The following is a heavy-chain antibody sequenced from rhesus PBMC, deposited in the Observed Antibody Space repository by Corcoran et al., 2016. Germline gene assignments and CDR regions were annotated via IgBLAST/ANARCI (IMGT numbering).Heavy chain of an antibody. CDR3: AKDGEFF. CDR1: GFTFRTYC. CDR2: ISNGGTTK. J-gene: IGHJ5-2*02. Sequence: EVQLVESGGGLVQPVGSLRLSCAVSGFTFRTYCMTCFRPAPGKGLEWVTYISNGGTTKYYADSVKGRFTISRDNSKNTLSLQMNSLRPEDTAVYYCAKDGEFFWGRGVLVTVSS. D-gene: IGHD3-3*01. V-gene: IGHV3S5*01.